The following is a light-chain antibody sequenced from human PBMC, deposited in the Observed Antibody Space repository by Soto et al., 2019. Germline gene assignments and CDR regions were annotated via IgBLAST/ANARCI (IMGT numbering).Light chain of an antibody. Sequence: TVLTQSPGTLSLSPGERATLSCRAIQNVSSNLLVWYQQHPGQAPRLLIYGASTRATGIPARFSGSESGTEFTLTISSLQSEDFAVYFCQQYNNWPPVTFGPGTKVDI. CDR1: QNVSSN. CDR2: GAS. V-gene: IGKV3-15*01. CDR3: QQYNNWPPVT. J-gene: IGKJ3*01.